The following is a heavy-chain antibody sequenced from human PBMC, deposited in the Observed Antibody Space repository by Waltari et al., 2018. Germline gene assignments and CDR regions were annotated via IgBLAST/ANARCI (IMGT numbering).Heavy chain of an antibody. J-gene: IGHJ5*02. CDR2: VWSSGST. V-gene: IGHV4-4*07. D-gene: IGHD1-26*01. Sequence: QVQLQESGPGLVKPSETLSLTCTVSGGSINKNYWSWVRQPAGQGLEWIGRVWSSGSTKYNSSLEGRVTMSVDTSKNQFSLRMTSVTAADTAVYYCVRSGSTYGTSWFDPWGQGILVTVSS. CDR1: GGSINKNY. CDR3: VRSGSTYGTSWFDP.